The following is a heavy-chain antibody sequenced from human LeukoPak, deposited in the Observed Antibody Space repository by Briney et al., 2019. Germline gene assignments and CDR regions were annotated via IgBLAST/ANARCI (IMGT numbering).Heavy chain of an antibody. Sequence: GGSLRLSCAASGFAVSSNYMSWVRQAPGKGLEWVSLIYSAGSTYYADSVRGRFTISRDSSKNTVCLQMNSLRVEDTAVYYCASGEVGVRKFYSDPFHYWGQGTLVTVSP. J-gene: IGHJ4*02. CDR3: ASGEVGVRKFYSDPFHY. CDR2: IYSAGST. CDR1: GFAVSSNY. D-gene: IGHD2-15*01. V-gene: IGHV3-53*01.